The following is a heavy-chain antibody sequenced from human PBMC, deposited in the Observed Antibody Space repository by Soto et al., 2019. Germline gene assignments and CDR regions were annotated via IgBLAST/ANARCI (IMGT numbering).Heavy chain of an antibody. Sequence: GGSLRLSCAASGFTFSNYWMHWVRQAPGRGLVWVSHIDSDGSTTTYADSVEGRFTISRDNAKNTLYLQMNSLRAEDTAVHYCAKGEDIVATVSDYWCQGILVTVSS. CDR2: IDSDGSTT. J-gene: IGHJ4*02. CDR1: GFTFSNYW. V-gene: IGHV3-74*01. D-gene: IGHD5-12*01. CDR3: AKGEDIVATVSDY.